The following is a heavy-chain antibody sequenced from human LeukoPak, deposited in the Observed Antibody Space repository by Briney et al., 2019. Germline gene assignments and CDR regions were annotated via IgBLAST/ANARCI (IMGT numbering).Heavy chain of an antibody. V-gene: IGHV1-46*01. Sequence: GASVKVSCKASGYTFTSYYMHWVRQAPGQGLEWMGIINPSGGSTSYAQKLQGRVTMTTDTSTSTAYMELRSLRSDDTAVYYCARSPGTTGGDFHYWGQGTLVTVSS. CDR2: INPSGGST. CDR1: GYTFTSYY. J-gene: IGHJ4*02. CDR3: ARSPGTTGGDFHY. D-gene: IGHD1-7*01.